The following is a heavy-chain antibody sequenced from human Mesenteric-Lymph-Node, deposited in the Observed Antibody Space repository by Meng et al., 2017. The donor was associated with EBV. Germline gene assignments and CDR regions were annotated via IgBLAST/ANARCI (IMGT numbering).Heavy chain of an antibody. D-gene: IGHD3-9*01. J-gene: IGHJ4*02. Sequence: GPGLVKPLATLSLTCRVSGGSLSSSSYYWAWIRQPPGKGLEWIGTIYYSGNTFYNPSLESRITISVDTSTNQFSLNLRSVSAPDTAVYYCARLYDNYVDYWGRGSLVTVSS. CDR2: IYYSGNT. V-gene: IGHV4-39*01. CDR1: GGSLSSSSYY. CDR3: ARLYDNYVDY.